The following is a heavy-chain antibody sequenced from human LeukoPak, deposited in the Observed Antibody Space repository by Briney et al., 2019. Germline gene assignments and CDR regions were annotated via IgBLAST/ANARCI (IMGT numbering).Heavy chain of an antibody. J-gene: IGHJ4*02. V-gene: IGHV3-48*03. CDR3: AREYSGSYPFDY. CDR2: ISSSGSTI. D-gene: IGHD1-26*01. CDR1: GFTFSSYE. Sequence: GGSLRLSCAASGFTFSSYEMNWVRQAPGKGLEWVSYISSSGSTIYYADSVKGRFTISRDNAKNSLYLQVNSLRAEDTAVYYCAREYSGSYPFDYWGQGTLVTVSS.